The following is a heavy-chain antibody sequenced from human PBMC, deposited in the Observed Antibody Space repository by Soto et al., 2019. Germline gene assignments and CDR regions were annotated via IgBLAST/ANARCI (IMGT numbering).Heavy chain of an antibody. Sequence: QVQLVQSGAEVKKPGASVKVSCKASGYTFSSYGITWVRQAPVQGLEWMGWISSSNINTNYATNLQGRVTMTTDSSTSRAYMELRSLRSDDTAIYYCARVWGASRVEMLGNQFDYWGQGTLVTVSS. CDR1: GYTFSSYG. CDR3: ARVWGASRVEMLGNQFDY. D-gene: IGHD3-16*01. V-gene: IGHV1-18*01. CDR2: ISSSNINT. J-gene: IGHJ4*02.